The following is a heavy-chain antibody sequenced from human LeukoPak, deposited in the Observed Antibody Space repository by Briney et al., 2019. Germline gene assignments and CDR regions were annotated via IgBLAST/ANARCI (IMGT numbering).Heavy chain of an antibody. V-gene: IGHV3-20*04. CDR3: ARAHYSGSFGY. CDR1: GFIFDDYG. CDR2: INWNGGST. Sequence: GGSLRLSCAASGFIFDDYGMSWVRQAPGKGLEWVSGINWNGGSTGYADSVKGRFTISRDNAKNSLYLKMNSLRAEDTALYYCARAHYSGSFGYWGQGTLVTVSS. D-gene: IGHD1-26*01. J-gene: IGHJ4*02.